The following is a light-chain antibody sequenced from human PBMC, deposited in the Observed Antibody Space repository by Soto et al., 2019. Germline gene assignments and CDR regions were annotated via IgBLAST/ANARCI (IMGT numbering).Light chain of an antibody. CDR2: GAS. CDR1: QSVSSSY. V-gene: IGKV3-20*01. J-gene: IGKJ1*01. CDR3: QQYGSSPWT. Sequence: EIVLTQSPGTLSLSPGERAPLSCRASQSVSSSYLAWYQQKPGQAPRLLIYGASSRATGIPDRFSGSGSGTDFTLTISRLEPEDFAVYYCQQYGSSPWTFGQGTKVEI.